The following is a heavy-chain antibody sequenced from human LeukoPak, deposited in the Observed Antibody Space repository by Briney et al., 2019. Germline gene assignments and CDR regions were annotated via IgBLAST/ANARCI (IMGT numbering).Heavy chain of an antibody. CDR2: IFYSGST. V-gene: IGHV4-39*01. CDR1: GGSISSSSYY. Sequence: SETLSLTCTVSGGSISSSSYYWGWIRQPPGKGLEWIGNIFYSGSTYYNPSLKSRVTISVDTSKNQFSLKLSSVTAADTAVYYCARRSVVVNADYFDYWGQGTLVTVSS. CDR3: ARRSVVVNADYFDY. J-gene: IGHJ4*02. D-gene: IGHD3-22*01.